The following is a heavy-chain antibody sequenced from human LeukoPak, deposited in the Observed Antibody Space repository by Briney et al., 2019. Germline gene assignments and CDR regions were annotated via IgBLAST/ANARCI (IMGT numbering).Heavy chain of an antibody. J-gene: IGHJ4*02. CDR1: GGTFSRYA. Sequence: SVKVSCKASGGTFSRYAISWVRQAPGQGLEWMGGIIPMYGTTNYAQKFQGGVTITADESTSTAYMELSSLRSEDTALYYCARDRDDSSGYYYGRVLEYWGQGTLVTVSS. CDR2: IIPMYGTT. CDR3: ARDRDDSSGYYYGRVLEY. V-gene: IGHV1-69*01. D-gene: IGHD3-22*01.